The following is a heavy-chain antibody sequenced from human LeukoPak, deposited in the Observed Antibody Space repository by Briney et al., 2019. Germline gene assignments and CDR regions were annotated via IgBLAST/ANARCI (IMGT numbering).Heavy chain of an antibody. V-gene: IGHV1-2*02. CDR1: GYTFTGYY. Sequence: GASVKVSCKASGYTFTGYYMHWVRQAPGQGLEWMGWINPNGGGTNYAQKFQGRVTMTRDTSISTAYMELSRLRSDDTAVYYCARGCRRWLQSSDYYFDYWGQGTLVTVSS. CDR3: ARGCRRWLQSSDYYFDY. J-gene: IGHJ4*02. CDR2: INPNGGGT. D-gene: IGHD5-24*01.